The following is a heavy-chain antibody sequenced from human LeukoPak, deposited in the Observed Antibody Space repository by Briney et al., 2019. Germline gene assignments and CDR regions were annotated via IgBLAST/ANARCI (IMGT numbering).Heavy chain of an antibody. CDR1: GYTFTGYY. CDR3: ARVSPGIAAAGTDY. J-gene: IGHJ4*02. CDR2: INPSSGGT. V-gene: IGHV1-2*02. Sequence: GASVKVSCKASGYTFTGYYIHWVRQAPGQGLEWMGWINPSSGGTNYAQKFQGRVTMTRDTSISTAYMELSRLRSDDTAVYYCARVSPGIAAAGTDYWGQGTLVTVSS. D-gene: IGHD6-13*01.